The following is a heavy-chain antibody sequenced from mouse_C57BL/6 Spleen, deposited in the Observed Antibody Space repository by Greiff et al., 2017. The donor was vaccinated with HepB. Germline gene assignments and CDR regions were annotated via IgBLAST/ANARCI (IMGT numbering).Heavy chain of an antibody. D-gene: IGHD2-3*01. CDR3: TSRWLLREYYFDY. V-gene: IGHV14-1*01. J-gene: IGHJ2*01. CDR2: IDPEDGDT. Sequence: VQLQQSGAELVRPGASVKLSCTASGFNIKDYYMHWVKQRPEQGLEWIGRIDPEDGDTEYAPKFQGKATMTADTSSNTAYLQLSSLTSEDTAVYYCTSRWLLREYYFDYWGQGTTLTVSS. CDR1: GFNIKDYY.